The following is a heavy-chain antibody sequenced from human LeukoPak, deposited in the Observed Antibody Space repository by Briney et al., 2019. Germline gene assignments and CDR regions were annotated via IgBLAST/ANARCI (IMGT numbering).Heavy chain of an antibody. V-gene: IGHV4-38-2*02. Sequence: PSETLSLTCTVSGYSISSGYYWGWIRQPPGKGLEWIGSIYHSGGTYYNPSLKSRVTISVDTSMNQFSLKLSSVTAADTAVYYCARVRVVRGVNWFDPWGQGTLVTVSS. CDR1: GYSISSGYY. CDR3: ARVRVVRGVNWFDP. D-gene: IGHD3-10*01. J-gene: IGHJ5*02. CDR2: IYHSGGT.